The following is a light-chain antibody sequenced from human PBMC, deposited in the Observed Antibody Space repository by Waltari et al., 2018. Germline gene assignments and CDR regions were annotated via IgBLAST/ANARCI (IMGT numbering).Light chain of an antibody. Sequence: CRASQSISNWLVWYQQKPGKAPKLLIYKAFTLETGVPSRFSGSGSGTVFTLTISSLQPDDFATYYCQQYNSYSLLTFGGGTKVEIE. CDR2: KAF. CDR3: QQYNSYSLLT. CDR1: QSISNW. J-gene: IGKJ4*01. V-gene: IGKV1-5*03.